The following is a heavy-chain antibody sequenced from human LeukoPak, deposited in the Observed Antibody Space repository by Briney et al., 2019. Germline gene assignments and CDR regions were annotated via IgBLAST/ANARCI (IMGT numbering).Heavy chain of an antibody. J-gene: IGHJ5*02. D-gene: IGHD3-3*01. CDR1: GYTFTGYY. CDR2: INPNSGGT. Sequence: ASVKVSCKASGYTFTGYYMHWVRQAPGQGLEWMGWINPNSGGTNYAQKFQGRVTMTRDTSISTAYMELSRLRSDDTAVYYCARDLGYYDFWSGYHNWFDPWGQGTLVTVSS. CDR3: ARDLGYYDFWSGYHNWFDP. V-gene: IGHV1-2*02.